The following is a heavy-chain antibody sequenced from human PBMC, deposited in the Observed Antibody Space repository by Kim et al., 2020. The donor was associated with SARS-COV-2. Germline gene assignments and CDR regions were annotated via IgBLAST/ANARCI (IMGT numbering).Heavy chain of an antibody. CDR3: ATNGYSSGEAFDI. D-gene: IGHD6-25*01. V-gene: IGHV1-24*01. J-gene: IGHJ3*02. Sequence: YAQKFQGRVTMTEDTSTDTAYRELSSLRSEDTAVYYCATNGYSSGEAFDIWGQGTMVTVSS.